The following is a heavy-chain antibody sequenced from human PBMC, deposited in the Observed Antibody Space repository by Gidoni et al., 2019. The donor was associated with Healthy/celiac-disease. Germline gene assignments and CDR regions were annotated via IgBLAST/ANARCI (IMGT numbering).Heavy chain of an antibody. D-gene: IGHD3-3*01. CDR2: ISGSGGST. J-gene: IGHJ5*02. CDR1: GFTFSSYA. V-gene: IGHV3-23*01. CDR3: AKERGIFGVVKGIPYNWFDP. Sequence: EVQLLESGGGLVQPGGSLRLSCAASGFTFSSYAISWVRQAPGKGLEWVSAISGSGGSTYYADSVKGRFTISRDNSKNTLYLQMNSLRAEDTAVYYCAKERGIFGVVKGIPYNWFDPWGQGTLVTVSS.